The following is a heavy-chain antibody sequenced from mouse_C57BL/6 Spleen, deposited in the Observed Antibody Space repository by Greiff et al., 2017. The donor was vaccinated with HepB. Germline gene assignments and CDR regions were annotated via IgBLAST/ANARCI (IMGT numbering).Heavy chain of an antibody. D-gene: IGHD1-1*01. CDR3: ASYYYGSSSDY. CDR2: IYPGDGDT. CDR1: GYAFSSYW. Sequence: QVQLKESGAELVKPGASVKISCKASGYAFSSYWMNWVKQRPGKGLEWIGQIYPGDGDTNYNGKFKGKATLTADKSSSTAYMQLSSLTSEDSAVYFCASYYYGSSSDYWGQGTTLTVSS. J-gene: IGHJ2*01. V-gene: IGHV1-80*01.